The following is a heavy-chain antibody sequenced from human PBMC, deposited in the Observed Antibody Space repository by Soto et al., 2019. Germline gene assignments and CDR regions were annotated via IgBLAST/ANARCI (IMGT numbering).Heavy chain of an antibody. D-gene: IGHD2-2*01. CDR1: GYTFTSYG. CDR3: SRDRVVPGPDH. V-gene: IGHV1-18*01. J-gene: IGHJ4*02. Sequence: QIQLVQSGAEVKKPGASVKVSCKTSGYTFTSYGLSWVRQAPGQGLEWMGWITAYGGNSSHAQKFQGRLTMTTDTPTSTAYMELRSLRSDDTAVYYCSRDRVVPGPDHWGQGTLVTVSS. CDR2: ITAYGGNS.